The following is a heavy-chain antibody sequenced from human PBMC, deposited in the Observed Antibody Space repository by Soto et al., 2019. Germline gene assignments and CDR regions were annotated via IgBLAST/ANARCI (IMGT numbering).Heavy chain of an antibody. CDR1: GGSISSGGYS. Sequence: SETLSLTCAVSGGSISSGGYSWSWIRQPPGKGLEWIGYIYHSGRTYYNPSLKSRVTISIDNSKNQFSLKLSSVTAADTAVYYCARHPRSERGYSGYDGHYCSTGNCYPLDYWGLGTLVTVSS. CDR3: ARHPRSERGYSGYDGHYCSTGNCYPLDY. D-gene: IGHD5-12*01. J-gene: IGHJ4*02. CDR2: IYHSGRT. V-gene: IGHV4-30-2*01.